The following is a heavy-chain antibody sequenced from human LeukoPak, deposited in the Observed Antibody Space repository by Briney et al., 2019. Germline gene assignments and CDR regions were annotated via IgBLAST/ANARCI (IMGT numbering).Heavy chain of an antibody. V-gene: IGHV4-59*08. Sequence: PSETLSLTCHVSGGSISSYYWSWIRQSPGKGLEWIGYIYYSGSTNYNPSLKSRVTISLDTSKNQVSLRLSSVTAADTAVYYCARKDGDWWGQGTLVTVSS. D-gene: IGHD3-9*01. CDR3: ARKDGDW. J-gene: IGHJ4*02. CDR1: GGSISSYY. CDR2: IYYSGST.